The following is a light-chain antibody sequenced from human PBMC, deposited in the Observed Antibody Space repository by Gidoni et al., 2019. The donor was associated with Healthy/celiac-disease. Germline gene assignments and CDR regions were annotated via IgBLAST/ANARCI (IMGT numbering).Light chain of an antibody. J-gene: IGKJ4*01. V-gene: IGKV1-39*01. CDR2: AAS. CDR1: HSMSSY. Sequence: DIQMTQSPSSLSASVGDRVTITCRASHSMSSYLNWYQQKPGKAPKLLIYAASSLQSGVPSRFSGSGSGTDFTLTISSLQPEDFATYYCQQSYSTPGTFGGGTKVEIK. CDR3: QQSYSTPGT.